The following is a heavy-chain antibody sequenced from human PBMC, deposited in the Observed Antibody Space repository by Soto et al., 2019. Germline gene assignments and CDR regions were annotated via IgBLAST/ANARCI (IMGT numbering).Heavy chain of an antibody. D-gene: IGHD5-18*01. CDR3: ARDGGYSYGYDY. J-gene: IGHJ4*02. CDR1: GFTFSSYG. CDR2: IWYDGSNK. V-gene: IGHV3-33*01. Sequence: ESVGGVVQPGRSLRLSCAASGFTFSSYGMHWVRQAPGKGLEWVAVIWYDGSNKYYADSVKGRFTISRDNSKNTLYLQMNSLRAEDTAVYYCARDGGYSYGYDYWGQGTLVTVSS.